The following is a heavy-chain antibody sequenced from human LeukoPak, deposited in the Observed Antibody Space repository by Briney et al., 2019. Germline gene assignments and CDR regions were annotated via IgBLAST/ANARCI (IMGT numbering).Heavy chain of an antibody. D-gene: IGHD3-22*01. J-gene: IGHJ4*02. Sequence: PGGSLRLSCAASGFTFSSYAMSWVRQAPGKGLEWVSVISGSGGSTYYADSVKGRFTISRDNSKNTLYLQMNSLRAKDTAVYYCAKDELPYYYDSSGYIDYWGQGTLVTVSS. CDR2: ISGSGGST. CDR3: AKDELPYYYDSSGYIDY. CDR1: GFTFSSYA. V-gene: IGHV3-23*01.